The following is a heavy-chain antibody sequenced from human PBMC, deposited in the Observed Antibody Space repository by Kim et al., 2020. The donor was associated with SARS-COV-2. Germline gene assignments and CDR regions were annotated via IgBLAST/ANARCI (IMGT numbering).Heavy chain of an antibody. CDR3: AKDNQIIGIAVAGTYGY. CDR2: ISGSGGST. D-gene: IGHD6-19*01. CDR1: GFTFSSYA. J-gene: IGHJ4*02. Sequence: GGSLRLSCAASGFTFSSYAMSWVRQAPGKGLEWVSAISGSGGSTYYADSVKGRFTISRDNSKNTLYLQMNSLRAEDTAVYYCAKDNQIIGIAVAGTYGYWGQGTLVTVSS. V-gene: IGHV3-23*01.